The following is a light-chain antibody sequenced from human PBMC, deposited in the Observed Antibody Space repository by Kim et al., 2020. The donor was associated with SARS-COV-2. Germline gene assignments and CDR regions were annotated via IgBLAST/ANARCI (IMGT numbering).Light chain of an antibody. J-gene: IGKJ4*01. CDR3: QQYNYWPPLT. CDR1: QSVSTN. V-gene: IGKV3-15*01. Sequence: EIVMTQSPPTLSVSPGERVTLSCRASQSVSTNLVWYQQKPGQAPRLLIYGASTRATGIPARFSGSGSGTEFTLTISSLQSEDFAVYYCQQYNYWPPLTFGGGTKVDIK. CDR2: GAS.